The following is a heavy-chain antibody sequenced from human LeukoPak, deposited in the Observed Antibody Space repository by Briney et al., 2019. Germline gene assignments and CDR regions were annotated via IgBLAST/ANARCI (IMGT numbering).Heavy chain of an antibody. V-gene: IGHV3-9*01. CDR1: GFTFDDYA. Sequence: GGSLRLSCAASGFTFDDYAMHWVRQAPGKGLEWVSGISWNSGSIGYADSVKGRFTISRDNAKNSLYLQINSLRAEDTALYYCAKEGMALDYWGQGTLVTVSS. D-gene: IGHD5-24*01. CDR3: AKEGMALDY. J-gene: IGHJ4*02. CDR2: ISWNSGSI.